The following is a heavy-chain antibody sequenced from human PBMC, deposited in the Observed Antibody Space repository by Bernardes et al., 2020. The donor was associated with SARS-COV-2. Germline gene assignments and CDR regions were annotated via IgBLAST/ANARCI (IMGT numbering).Heavy chain of an antibody. CDR2: ISGSGGST. J-gene: IGHJ5*02. V-gene: IGHV3-23*01. CDR1: GFTFSSYA. Sequence: GGSLRLSCAASGFTFSSYAMTWVRRAPGKGLEWVSTISGSGGSTYYADSVKGRFTISRDNSKNTLYLQMNSLRAEDTAVFYCAGYGSGSYKWFDPWGQGTLVTVSS. CDR3: AGYGSGSYKWFDP. D-gene: IGHD3-10*01.